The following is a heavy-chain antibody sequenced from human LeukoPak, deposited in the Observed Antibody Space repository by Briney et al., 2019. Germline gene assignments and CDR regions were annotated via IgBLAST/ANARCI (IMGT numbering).Heavy chain of an antibody. V-gene: IGHV3-53*01. CDR2: IYSGGST. CDR3: ARVRLDRSERYLDAFGN. CDR1: GFTVSSNY. Sequence: GGSLRLSCAASGFTVSSNYMSWVRQAPGKGLEWVSSIYSGGSTYYADSVKGRFTISRDNSKNTVDLQMNSLRAEDTAVYYCARVRLDRSERYLDAFGNWGQGTVVTVSS. D-gene: IGHD3-3*01. J-gene: IGHJ3*01.